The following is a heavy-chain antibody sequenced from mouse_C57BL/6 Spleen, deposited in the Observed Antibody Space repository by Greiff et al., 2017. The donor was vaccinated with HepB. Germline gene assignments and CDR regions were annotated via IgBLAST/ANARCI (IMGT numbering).Heavy chain of an antibody. J-gene: IGHJ1*03. V-gene: IGHV1-52*01. D-gene: IGHD1-1*01. Sequence: QVQLQQSGAELVRPGSSVKLSCKASGYTFTSYWMHWVKQRPIQGLEWIGNIDPSDSETHYNQKFKDKATLTVDKSSSTAYMQLSSLTSEDSAVYYCARPYYGSPNWYFDVWGTGTTVTVSS. CDR3: ARPYYGSPNWYFDV. CDR1: GYTFTSYW. CDR2: IDPSDSET.